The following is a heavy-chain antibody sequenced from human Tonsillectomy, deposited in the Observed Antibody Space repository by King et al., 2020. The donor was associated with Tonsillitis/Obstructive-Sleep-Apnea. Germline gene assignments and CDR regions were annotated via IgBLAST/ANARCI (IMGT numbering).Heavy chain of an antibody. CDR2: MNPNSGNT. V-gene: IGHV1-8*01. CDR1: GYTFTSYD. CDR3: SRLDFWSGYYTSYYYYMDV. J-gene: IGHJ6*03. D-gene: IGHD3-3*01. Sequence: QLVQSGAEVKKPGASVKVSCKASGYTFTSYDINWVRQASGQGLEWMGWMNPNSGNTDYAQKFQGRLTMTRNTSISTAYMELSSLRSEATAVYYCSRLDFWSGYYTSYYYYMDVWGKGTTVTVSS.